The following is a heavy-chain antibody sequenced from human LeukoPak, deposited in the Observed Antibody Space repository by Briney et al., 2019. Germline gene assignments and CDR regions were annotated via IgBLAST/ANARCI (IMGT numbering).Heavy chain of an antibody. Sequence: GESLKISCKGSGYSFTNYWIGWVRQMPGKGLEWMGIIYPRNYLGSSDIRYSPSFQGQVTISADKSISTAYLQWSSLKASDTAMYYCARPRSYGSGSSPFDYWGQGTLVTVSS. D-gene: IGHD3-10*01. V-gene: IGHV5-51*01. CDR2: IYPRNYLGSSDI. J-gene: IGHJ4*02. CDR3: ARPRSYGSGSSPFDY. CDR1: GYSFTNYW.